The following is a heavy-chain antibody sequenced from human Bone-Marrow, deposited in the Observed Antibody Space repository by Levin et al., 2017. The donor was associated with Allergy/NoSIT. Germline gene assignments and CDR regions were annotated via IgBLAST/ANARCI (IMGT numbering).Heavy chain of an antibody. CDR1: GFPFRSYS. CDR3: ARDPAGYDSSGYYSRVAFDM. J-gene: IGHJ3*02. Sequence: LSLPCAASGFPFRSYSMNWVRPAPGKGLEWVSSISSANKYIYSADSVKGRFTISRDNAKNSLYLQMNSLRVEDTAVYYCARDPAGYDSSGYYSRVAFDMWGQGTMVTVSS. D-gene: IGHD3-22*01. V-gene: IGHV3-21*01. CDR2: ISSANKYI.